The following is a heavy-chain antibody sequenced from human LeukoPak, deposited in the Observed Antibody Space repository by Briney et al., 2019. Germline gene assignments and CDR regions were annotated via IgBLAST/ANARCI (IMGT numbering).Heavy chain of an antibody. CDR1: GGSISSGSYY. J-gene: IGHJ3*02. CDR2: IYTSGST. Sequence: SETLSLTCTVSGGSISSGSYYWSWLRQPAGTGLEWIGRIYTSGSTNYNPSLKSRVSISVDTSKNQFSLKLSSVTAADTAVYYCARLLYHITMIVVVTTLGAFDIWGQGTMVTGSS. D-gene: IGHD3-22*01. V-gene: IGHV4-61*02. CDR3: ARLLYHITMIVVVTTLGAFDI.